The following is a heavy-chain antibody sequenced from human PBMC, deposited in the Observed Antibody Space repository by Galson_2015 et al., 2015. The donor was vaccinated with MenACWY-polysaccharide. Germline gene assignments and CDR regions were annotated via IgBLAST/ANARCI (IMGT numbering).Heavy chain of an antibody. V-gene: IGHV3-74*01. CDR2: ISRDGLTT. CDR3: ARVQGGYSNDWHHPYYFDY. J-gene: IGHJ4*02. Sequence: SLRLSCAASVFTCNSYGMHSVRQVPVNGLVRDSRISRDGLTTSYADSVKGRFTISRDNAKNTLHLQMNSLRVEDTAVYYCARVQGGYSNDWHHPYYFDYWGQGTLVTVSS. D-gene: IGHD6-13*01. CDR1: VFTCNSYG.